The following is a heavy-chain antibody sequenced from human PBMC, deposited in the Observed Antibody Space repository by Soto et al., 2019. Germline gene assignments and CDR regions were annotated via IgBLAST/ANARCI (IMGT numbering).Heavy chain of an antibody. V-gene: IGHV1-18*04. D-gene: IGHD6-6*01. CDR2: ISAYNGNT. Sequence: ASLKVSCKASGYTFTSYGISWVRQAPGQGLEWMGWISAYNGNTNYAQKLQGRVTMATDTSTSTAYMELRSLRSDDTAVYYCARVRSYSSSSRGSRANYFYYGIDVCGHGTAFTV. J-gene: IGHJ6*02. CDR1: GYTFTSYG. CDR3: ARVRSYSSSSRGSRANYFYYGIDV.